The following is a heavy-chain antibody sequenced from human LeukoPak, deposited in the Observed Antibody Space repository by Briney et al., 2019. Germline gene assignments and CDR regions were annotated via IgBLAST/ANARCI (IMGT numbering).Heavy chain of an antibody. Sequence: GGSLRLSCAPSGFIFSDSTLHWVRQASGKGPEWVGRIGTKSNNYATKYADSVRGRFTISRDDSKNTAYLQMNSLKIEDTAMYYCTRGRYGSGSFDYWGQGTLVTVSS. J-gene: IGHJ4*02. CDR3: TRGRYGSGSFDY. D-gene: IGHD3-10*01. CDR1: GFIFSDST. V-gene: IGHV3-73*01. CDR2: IGTKSNNYAT.